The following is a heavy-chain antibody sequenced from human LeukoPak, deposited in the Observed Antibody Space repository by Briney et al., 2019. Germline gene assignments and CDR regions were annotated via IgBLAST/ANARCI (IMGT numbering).Heavy chain of an antibody. CDR3: AKDNGGGPVDY. Sequence: GRSLRLSCAASGLTFSSYGMHWVRQAPGKGLEWVAVISYDGSNKYYADSVKGRFTISRDNSKNTLYLQMNSLRAEDTAVYYCAKDNGGGPVDYWGQGTLVTVSS. D-gene: IGHD3-16*01. CDR2: ISYDGSNK. CDR1: GLTFSSYG. J-gene: IGHJ4*02. V-gene: IGHV3-30*18.